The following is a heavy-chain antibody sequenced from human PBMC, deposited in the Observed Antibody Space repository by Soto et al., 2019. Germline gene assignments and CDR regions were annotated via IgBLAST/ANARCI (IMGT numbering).Heavy chain of an antibody. Sequence: GGSLRLSCAASGFTFSSYWMSWVRQAPGKGLEWVANIKQDGSEKYYVDSVKGRFTISRDNAKNSLYLQMNSLRAEDTAVYYCARAGYDYVWGSYRQGLDYWGQGTLVTVSS. V-gene: IGHV3-7*05. CDR3: ARAGYDYVWGSYRQGLDY. CDR1: GFTFSSYW. CDR2: IKQDGSEK. D-gene: IGHD3-16*02. J-gene: IGHJ4*02.